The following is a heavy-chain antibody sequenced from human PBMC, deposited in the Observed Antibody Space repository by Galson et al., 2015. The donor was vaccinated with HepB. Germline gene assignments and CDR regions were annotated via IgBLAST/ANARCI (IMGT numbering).Heavy chain of an antibody. J-gene: IGHJ5*02. V-gene: IGHV1-18*01. CDR2: ISPYNRDT. CDR1: GYTFSSYS. CDR3: ARGALVVVVNATQNNWFDP. D-gene: IGHD2-15*01. Sequence: SCKASGYTFSSYSITWVRQAPGQGLEWVGWISPYNRDTNYARKLQGRVTMTTDTSTNTAYMELRSLRSDDTAVYYCARGALVVVVNATQNNWFDPWGQGTPATVSS.